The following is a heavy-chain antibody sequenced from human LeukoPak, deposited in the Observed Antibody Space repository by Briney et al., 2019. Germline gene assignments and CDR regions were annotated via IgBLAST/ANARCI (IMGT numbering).Heavy chain of an antibody. Sequence: GGSLRLSCVASGFSFSNYWMHWVRQTPGKGLLWVSRLSGDGSSSKYADSLKGRFAISRDNAKNTLYLQMNSLRVDDTAVYFCVRASTTVPNLLDNWGQGTLVTVSS. CDR2: LSGDGSSS. CDR1: GFSFSNYW. CDR3: VRASTTVPNLLDN. J-gene: IGHJ4*02. V-gene: IGHV3-74*03. D-gene: IGHD4-17*01.